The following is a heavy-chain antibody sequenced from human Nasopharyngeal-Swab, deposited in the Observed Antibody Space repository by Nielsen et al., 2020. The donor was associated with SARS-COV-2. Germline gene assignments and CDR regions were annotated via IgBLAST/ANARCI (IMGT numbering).Heavy chain of an antibody. Sequence: GESLKISCAASGFTLSSYWMHWVRQAPGKGLVWVSRINSDGSSTSYADSVKGRFTISRDNAKNTLYLQMNSLRAEDTAVYYCASIRGYFDYWGQGTLVTVSS. J-gene: IGHJ4*02. D-gene: IGHD3-22*01. CDR1: GFTLSSYW. V-gene: IGHV3-74*01. CDR2: INSDGSST. CDR3: ASIRGYFDY.